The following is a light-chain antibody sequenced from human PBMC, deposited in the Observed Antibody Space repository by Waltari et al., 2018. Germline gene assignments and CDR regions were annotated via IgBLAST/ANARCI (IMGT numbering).Light chain of an antibody. Sequence: QSVLTQPHSASGTPGQRVTISCSGSSSNIGSNTVNWYQQLPGTAPKLLLYSNNQRPSGVPDRFSGSKSGTSASLAISGLQSEDEADYYCAAWDDSLNGVVFGGGTKLTVL. V-gene: IGLV1-44*01. CDR1: SSNIGSNT. CDR3: AAWDDSLNGVV. J-gene: IGLJ2*01. CDR2: SNN.